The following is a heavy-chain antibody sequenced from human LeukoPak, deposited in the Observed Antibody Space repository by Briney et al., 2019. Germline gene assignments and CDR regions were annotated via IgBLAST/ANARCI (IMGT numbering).Heavy chain of an antibody. CDR2: FDPEDGET. V-gene: IGHV1-24*01. D-gene: IGHD6-19*01. Sequence: VASVKVSCKVSGYTLTELSMHWVRQAPGKGLEWMGGFDPEDGETIYAQKFQGRVTMTEDTSTDTAYMELSSLRSEDTAVYYCATVIAVAGSIDYWGQGTRVTVSS. J-gene: IGHJ4*02. CDR1: GYTLTELS. CDR3: ATVIAVAGSIDY.